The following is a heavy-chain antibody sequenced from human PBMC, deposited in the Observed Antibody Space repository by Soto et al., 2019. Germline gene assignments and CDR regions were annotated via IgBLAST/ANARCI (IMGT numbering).Heavy chain of an antibody. CDR3: ARDRKYCGGVRPACWYFDL. J-gene: IGHJ2*01. Sequence: SETLSLTCTVSGGSISSGGYYWSWIRQHPGKGLEWIGYIYYSGSTYYNPSLKSRVTISVDTSKNQFSLKLSSVTAADTAVYYCARDRKYCGGVRPACWYFDLWGRGTLVTVSS. CDR2: IYYSGST. CDR1: GGSISSGGYY. D-gene: IGHD2-21*01. V-gene: IGHV4-31*03.